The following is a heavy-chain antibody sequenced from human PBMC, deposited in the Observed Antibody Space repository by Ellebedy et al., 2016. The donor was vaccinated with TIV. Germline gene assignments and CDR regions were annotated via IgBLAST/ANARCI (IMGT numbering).Heavy chain of an antibody. CDR3: TTDLPGGTYPIDH. V-gene: IGHV3-15*07. CDR1: GFSFRSAR. J-gene: IGHJ4*02. CDR2: IQSKYNDETT. D-gene: IGHD3-16*02. Sequence: GESLKISCSASGFSFRSARMNWVRQAPGKGLEWVGRIQSKYNDETTDYAAPVQGRFFISRDDSENTLTLQMTSLKTEDTAVYYCTTDLPGGTYPIDHWGQGTLVTVSS.